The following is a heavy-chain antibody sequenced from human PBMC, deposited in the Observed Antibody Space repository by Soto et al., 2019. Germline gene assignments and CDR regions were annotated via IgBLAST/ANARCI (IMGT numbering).Heavy chain of an antibody. CDR2: IYTDGTT. CDR3: ARDSADRKCSSSFSQY. CDR1: GFSVSTYY. D-gene: IGHD6-6*01. J-gene: IGHJ4*02. V-gene: IGHV3-66*01. Sequence: GGSLILSCAASGFSVSTYYMSWVRQAPGKGLEWVSVIYTDGTTYYADSVKGRFTISRDNSKNMLYLQISSLRAEDTAVYYCARDSADRKCSSSFSQYWGQGTLVTVSS.